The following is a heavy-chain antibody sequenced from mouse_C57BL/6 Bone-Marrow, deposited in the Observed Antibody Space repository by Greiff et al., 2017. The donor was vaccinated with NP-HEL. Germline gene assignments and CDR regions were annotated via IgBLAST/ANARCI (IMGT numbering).Heavy chain of an antibody. Sequence: EVQGVESGGDLVKPGGSLKLSCAASGFTFSSYGMSWVRQTPDKRLEWVATISSGGSYTYYPDSVKGRFTISRDNAKNTLYLQMSSLKSEDTAMYYCARHEGHYGGFAYWGQGTLVTVSA. J-gene: IGHJ3*01. V-gene: IGHV5-6*01. D-gene: IGHD1-1*01. CDR1: GFTFSSYG. CDR3: ARHEGHYGGFAY. CDR2: ISSGGSYT.